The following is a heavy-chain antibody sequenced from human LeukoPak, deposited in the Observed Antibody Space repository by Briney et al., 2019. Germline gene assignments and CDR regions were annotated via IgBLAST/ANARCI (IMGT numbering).Heavy chain of an antibody. CDR1: GGSISSSSYY. Sequence: PSETLSLTCTVSGGSISSSSYYWGWIRQPPGKGLEWIGSIYYSWSTYYNPSLKSRVTISVDTSKNQFSLKLSSVTAADTAVYYCARDPSPLLWFDYWGQGTLVTVSS. D-gene: IGHD3-10*01. J-gene: IGHJ5*01. V-gene: IGHV4-39*02. CDR2: IYYSWST. CDR3: ARDPSPLLWFDY.